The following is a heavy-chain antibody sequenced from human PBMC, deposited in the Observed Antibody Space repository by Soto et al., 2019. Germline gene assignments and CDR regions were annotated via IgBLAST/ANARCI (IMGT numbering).Heavy chain of an antibody. Sequence: ASVKVSCKASGYTFTSYAIHWVRQAPGQRLEWMGWISAGNENTKYSQKFQGRVTITTDTFATTAFMELSSLRSEDTAVYYCAREDSLRSPYYFDYWGQGTLVTVSS. CDR3: AREDSLRSPYYFDY. CDR2: ISAGNENT. J-gene: IGHJ4*02. CDR1: GYTFTSYA. V-gene: IGHV1-3*01.